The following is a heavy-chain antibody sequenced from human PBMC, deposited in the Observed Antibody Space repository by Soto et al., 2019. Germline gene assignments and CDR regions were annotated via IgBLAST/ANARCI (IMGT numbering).Heavy chain of an antibody. Sequence: GGSLRLSCAASGFTFSSYSMNWVRQAPGKGLEWVSSISSSSSFIYYADSVKGRFTISRDNAKNSLYLQMNSLRAEDTAMFYCARSYDIFIGYSGFDYWGQGTLVTVSS. CDR3: ARSYDIFIGYSGFDY. CDR1: GFTFSSYS. D-gene: IGHD3-9*01. J-gene: IGHJ4*02. V-gene: IGHV3-21*01. CDR2: ISSSSSFI.